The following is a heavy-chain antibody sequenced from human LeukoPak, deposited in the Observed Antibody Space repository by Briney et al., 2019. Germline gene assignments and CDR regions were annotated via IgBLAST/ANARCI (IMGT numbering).Heavy chain of an antibody. V-gene: IGHV3-48*02. CDR3: ARHDYGGNSGDY. J-gene: IGHJ4*02. D-gene: IGHD4-23*01. CDR2: IGTSSSTI. CDR1: GFTVSGSS. Sequence: QPGGSLRLSCAASGFTVSGSSMNWVRQAPGKGLEWVSYIGTSSSTIYYADSVKGRFTISRDNAKNSLYLQMNSLRDEDTAVYYCARHDYGGNSGDYWGQGTLVTVSS.